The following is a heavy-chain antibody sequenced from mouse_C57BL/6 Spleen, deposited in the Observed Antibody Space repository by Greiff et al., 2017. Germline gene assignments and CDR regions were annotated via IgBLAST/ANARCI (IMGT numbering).Heavy chain of an antibody. Sequence: EVQRVESGGGLVQPGGSLKLSCAASGFTFSDYYMYWVRQTPEKRLEWVAYISNGGGSTYYPDTVKGRFTISRDNAKNTLYLQMRRLKSEDTAMYYCARHSNYGGAMDYWGQGTSVTVSS. J-gene: IGHJ4*01. D-gene: IGHD2-5*01. V-gene: IGHV5-12*01. CDR3: ARHSNYGGAMDY. CDR2: ISNGGGST. CDR1: GFTFSDYY.